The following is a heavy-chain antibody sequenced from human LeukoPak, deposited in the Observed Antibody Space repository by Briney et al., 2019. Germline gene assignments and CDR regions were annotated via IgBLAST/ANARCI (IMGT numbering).Heavy chain of an antibody. CDR3: ARRPSGLYIPIVATYDY. D-gene: IGHD5-12*01. CDR1: GFTFSSYW. J-gene: IGHJ4*02. CDR2: INSDGSST. Sequence: RGSLRLSCAASGFTFSSYWMHWVRQAPGKGLVWVSRINSDGSSTSYADSVKGRFTISRDNAKNTLYLQMNSLRAEDTAVYYCARRPSGLYIPIVATYDYWGQGTLVTVSS. V-gene: IGHV3-74*01.